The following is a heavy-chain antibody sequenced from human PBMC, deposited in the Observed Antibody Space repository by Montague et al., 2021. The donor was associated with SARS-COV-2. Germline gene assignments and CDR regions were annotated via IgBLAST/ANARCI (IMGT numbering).Heavy chain of an antibody. V-gene: IGHV4-61*05. J-gene: IGHJ6*02. CDR3: ARHVKVVQYQLHHPAVDV. CDR2: IYYSGST. Sequence: SETLSLTCTVSGGSISSSSYYWGWIRQPPGKGLEWIGYIYYSGSTNYNPSLKSRVTISVDTSKNQFSLKLSSVTAADTAVYYCARHVKVVQYQLHHPAVDVWGQGTTVTVSS. CDR1: GGSISSSSYY. D-gene: IGHD2-2*01.